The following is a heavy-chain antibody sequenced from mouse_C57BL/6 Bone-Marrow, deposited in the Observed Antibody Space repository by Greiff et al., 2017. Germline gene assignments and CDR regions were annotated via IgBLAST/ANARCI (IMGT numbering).Heavy chain of an antibody. J-gene: IGHJ1*03. CDR2: ISTYYGDA. Sequence: VQRVESGPELVRPGVSVKISCKGSGYTFTDYAMHWVKQSHAKSLEWIGVISTYYGDASYNQKFKDKATMTVDKSSSTAYMELARLTSEDSAVYYCAKGETRKAWYFDVWGTGTTVTVSS. D-gene: IGHD2-13*01. CDR3: AKGETRKAWYFDV. V-gene: IGHV1-67*01. CDR1: GYTFTDYA.